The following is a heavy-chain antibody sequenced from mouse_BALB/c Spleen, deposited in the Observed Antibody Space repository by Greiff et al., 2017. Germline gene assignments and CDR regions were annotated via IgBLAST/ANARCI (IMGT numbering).Heavy chain of an antibody. J-gene: IGHJ4*01. CDR2: ISDGGSYT. V-gene: IGHV5-4*02. Sequence: EVMLVESGGGLVKPGGSLKLSCAASGFTFSDSYMYWVRHTPERRLEWVATISDGGSYTYYPDSVMGRFTISRDNAKNNLYLQMSSLKSEDTAMYYCARGPAAMDYWGQGTSATVSS. CDR1: GFTFSDSY. CDR3: ARGPAAMDY.